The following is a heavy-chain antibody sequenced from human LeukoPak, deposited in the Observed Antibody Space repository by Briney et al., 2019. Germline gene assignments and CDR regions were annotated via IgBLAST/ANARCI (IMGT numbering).Heavy chain of an antibody. CDR2: NYYSGST. CDR1: GFSISSGHY. V-gene: IGHV4-61*05. J-gene: IGHJ4*02. CDR3: ARKDGDY. Sequence: SETLSLTCTVSGFSISSGHYWGWVRQPPGKGLEWIGYNYYSGSTNYNPSLKSRVTISVDTSKNQFSLKLTSVTAADTAMYYCARKDGDYWGRGTLVTVSS.